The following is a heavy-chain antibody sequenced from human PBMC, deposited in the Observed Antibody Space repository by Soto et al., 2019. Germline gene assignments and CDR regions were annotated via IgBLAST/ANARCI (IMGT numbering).Heavy chain of an antibody. CDR2: ILWDDDE. D-gene: IGHD2-21*02. Sequence: QITLKESGPTLVKPTQTLTLTCTFSGFSFTTNGVGVGWIRQPPGKALEWLALILWDDDERYRSSLKSRLTITKDTAKNQVLLIMTNMDHVDTATYYCAHRGHDFQDAFDVWGQGTMVTVSS. CDR1: GFSFTTNGVG. CDR3: AHRGHDFQDAFDV. V-gene: IGHV2-5*02. J-gene: IGHJ3*01.